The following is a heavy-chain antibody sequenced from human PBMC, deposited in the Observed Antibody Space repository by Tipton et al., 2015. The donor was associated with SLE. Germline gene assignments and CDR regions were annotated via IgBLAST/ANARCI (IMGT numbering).Heavy chain of an antibody. CDR2: IYPGDSDT. Sequence: VQLVQSGAEVKKPGESLRISCKGSGYSFTSYWISWVRQMPGKGLEWMGIIYPGDSDTRYSPSFQGQVTISADKSISTAYLQWSSLKASDTAMYYCARRRDSSGWYYYFDYWGQGTLVTVSS. CDR3: ARRRDSSGWYYYFDY. CDR1: GYSFTSYW. V-gene: IGHV5-51*01. J-gene: IGHJ4*02. D-gene: IGHD6-19*01.